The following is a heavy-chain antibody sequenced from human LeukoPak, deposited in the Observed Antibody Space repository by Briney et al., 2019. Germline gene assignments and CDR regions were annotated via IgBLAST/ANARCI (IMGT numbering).Heavy chain of an antibody. V-gene: IGHV1-69*13. CDR3: AASSTGTVAYGMDV. J-gene: IGHJ6*02. CDR1: GGTFSSYA. CDR2: IIPIFGTA. Sequence: SVKVSCKASGGTFSSYAISWVRQAPGQGLEWMGGIIPIFGTANYAQKFQGRVTITADESASTAYMELSSLRSEDTAVYYCAASSTGTVAYGMDVWGQGTTVTVSS. D-gene: IGHD2-8*02.